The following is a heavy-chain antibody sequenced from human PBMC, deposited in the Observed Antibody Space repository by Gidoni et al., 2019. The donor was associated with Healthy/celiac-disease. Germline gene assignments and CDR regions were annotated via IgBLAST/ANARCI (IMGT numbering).Heavy chain of an antibody. Sequence: QMQLVQSVPVVKNPGPSVKVSCKASGFTFTSSAVQWVRQARGQRLEWIGWIVVGSGNTNYAQKFQERVTITRDMSTSTAYMELSSLRSEDTAVYYCAADAGGGYTNFDYWGQGTLVTVSS. V-gene: IGHV1-58*01. D-gene: IGHD5-12*01. J-gene: IGHJ4*02. CDR2: IVVGSGNT. CDR1: GFTFTSSA. CDR3: AADAGGGYTNFDY.